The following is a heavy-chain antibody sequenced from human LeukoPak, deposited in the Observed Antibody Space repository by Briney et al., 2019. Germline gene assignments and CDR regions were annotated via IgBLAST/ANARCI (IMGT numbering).Heavy chain of an antibody. Sequence: GGPLRLSCAASGFTFSSYWMSWVRQAPGKGLEWVANIKQDGSEKYYVDSVKGRFTISRDNAKNSLYLQMNSLRAEDTAVYYCARESYQLLYNWFDPWGQGTLVTVSS. V-gene: IGHV3-7*01. CDR3: ARESYQLLYNWFDP. D-gene: IGHD2-2*01. CDR1: GFTFSSYW. CDR2: IKQDGSEK. J-gene: IGHJ5*02.